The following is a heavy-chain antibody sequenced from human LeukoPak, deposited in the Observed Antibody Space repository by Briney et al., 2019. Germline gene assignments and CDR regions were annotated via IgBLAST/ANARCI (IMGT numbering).Heavy chain of an antibody. Sequence: SETLSLTCTVSGGSISSYYWSWIRQPAGKGLEWIGRIYTSGSTNYNPSLKGRVTMSVDTSKNQFSLKLRSVTAAATAVYYCGREKVGVRNGYVPNDAFGIWGQGTMGTVSS. V-gene: IGHV4-4*07. D-gene: IGHD1-26*01. CDR3: GREKVGVRNGYVPNDAFGI. CDR1: GGSISSYY. J-gene: IGHJ3*02. CDR2: IYTSGST.